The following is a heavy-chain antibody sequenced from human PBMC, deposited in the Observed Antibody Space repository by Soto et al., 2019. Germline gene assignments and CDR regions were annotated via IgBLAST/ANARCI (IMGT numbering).Heavy chain of an antibody. J-gene: IGHJ4*02. Sequence: EVQLVESGGGLVEPGGSLRLSCAASGFTFTRYSVNWVRQAPGKGLEWVSAISSTTNSIYYGHSMKGRFTISRDNVTTSLYLEMNIPRSEDPAVYSSARDSEDLTSNFDYWGQVTLVTVSS. CDR1: GFTFTRYS. CDR2: ISSTTNSI. V-gene: IGHV3-21*06. CDR3: ARDSEDLTSNFDY.